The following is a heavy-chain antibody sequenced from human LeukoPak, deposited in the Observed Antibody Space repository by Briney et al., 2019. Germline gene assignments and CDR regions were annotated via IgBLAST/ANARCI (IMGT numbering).Heavy chain of an antibody. Sequence: GGSLRLSCAASGFTVITYSMNWVRQAPGKGLEWVSSISSSGDYIYYADSVRGRFTISKDNSKNSLYLHMNSLRAEDTAVYYCARHNDYWYLAPVDYWGQGTLVTVSS. CDR2: ISSSGDYI. CDR3: ARHNDYWYLAPVDY. D-gene: IGHD1-1*01. CDR1: GFTVITYS. V-gene: IGHV3-21*01. J-gene: IGHJ4*02.